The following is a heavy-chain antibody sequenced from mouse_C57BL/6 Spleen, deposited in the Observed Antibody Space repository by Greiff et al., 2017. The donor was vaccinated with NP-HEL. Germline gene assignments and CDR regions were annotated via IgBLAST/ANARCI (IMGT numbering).Heavy chain of an antibody. J-gene: IGHJ2*01. D-gene: IGHD2-2*01. CDR3: ARDLVYYGFYFDY. CDR1: GYSITSGYY. V-gene: IGHV3-6*01. Sequence: ESGPGLVKPSQSLSLTCSVTGYSITSGYYWNWIRQFPGNKLEWMGYISYDGSNNYNPSLKNRISITRDTSKNQFFLKLNSVTTEDTATYYCARDLVYYGFYFDYWGQGTTLTVSS. CDR2: ISYDGSN.